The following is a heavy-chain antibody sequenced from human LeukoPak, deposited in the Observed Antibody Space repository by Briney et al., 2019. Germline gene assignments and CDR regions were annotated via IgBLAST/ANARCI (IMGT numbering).Heavy chain of an antibody. CDR2: IYYSGST. Sequence: PSETLSLTCTVSGGSISSGDHYWSWIRQPPGKGLEWIGYIYYSGSTYYNPSLKSRVTISVDTSKNQFSLKLSSVTAADTAVYYCASLGDENWGSEIDYWGQGTLVTVSS. J-gene: IGHJ4*02. V-gene: IGHV4-30-4*08. CDR1: GGSISSGDHY. D-gene: IGHD7-27*01. CDR3: ASLGDENWGSEIDY.